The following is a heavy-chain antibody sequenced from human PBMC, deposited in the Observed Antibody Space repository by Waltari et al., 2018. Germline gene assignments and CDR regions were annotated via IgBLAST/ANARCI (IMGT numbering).Heavy chain of an antibody. CDR3: AKDSEANYFDY. CDR1: GFAFSRSG. CDR2: ISFDARKE. Sequence: VQLVQSGGGVVQPGGSVTLSCVASGFAFSRSGMHWARQAPGKGLEWVALISFDARKENFAESVKGRFTISRDDSKNLVSLQMTGLTIEDTAVYYCAKDSEANYFDYWGQGTLVTVSS. J-gene: IGHJ4*02. V-gene: IGHV3-30*18.